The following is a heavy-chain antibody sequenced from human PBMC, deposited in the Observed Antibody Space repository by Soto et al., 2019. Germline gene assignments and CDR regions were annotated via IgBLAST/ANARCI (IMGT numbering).Heavy chain of an antibody. V-gene: IGHV3-66*01. D-gene: IGHD3-16*01. Sequence: EVQLVESGGGLVQPGGSLRLSCAASGFTVSSNHMSWVRQAPGKGLEWVSLIYSGGSTYYADSVKGRFTFSRDNSQNTLYLQMNGLRAEDTAVYYCAGPGEQHRYWGQGPLVTVSS. CDR2: IYSGGST. J-gene: IGHJ4*02. CDR1: GFTVSSNH. CDR3: AGPGEQHRY.